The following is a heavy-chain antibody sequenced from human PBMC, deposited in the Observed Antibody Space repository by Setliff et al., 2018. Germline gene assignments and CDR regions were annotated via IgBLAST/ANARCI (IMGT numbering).Heavy chain of an antibody. Sequence: LRLSCAASGFTFRDYEMSWVRQAPGKGLEWLSYISSRGSTILNADSVKGRFTISRDNAHGSLYLQMNSLRVEDTAVYFCARDVYDFRTGLGGPWGQGTRVTVSS. D-gene: IGHD3-3*01. CDR3: ARDVYDFRTGLGGP. CDR2: ISSRGSTI. CDR1: GFTFRDYE. J-gene: IGHJ5*02. V-gene: IGHV3-48*03.